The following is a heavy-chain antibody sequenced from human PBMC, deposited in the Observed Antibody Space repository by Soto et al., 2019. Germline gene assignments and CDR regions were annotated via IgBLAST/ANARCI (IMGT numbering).Heavy chain of an antibody. CDR2: IRSKANSYAT. J-gene: IGHJ4*02. D-gene: IGHD3-3*01. V-gene: IGHV3-73*02. CDR3: TRHGITADY. CDR1: GFTFSGSA. Sequence: EVQLVESGGGLVQPGGSLKLSCAASGFTFSGSAMHWVRQASGKGLEWVGRIRSKANSYATAYAASVKGRFTISRDDSKNTAYLQMNSLKTEDTAVYYCTRHGITADYWGKGTLVTVSS.